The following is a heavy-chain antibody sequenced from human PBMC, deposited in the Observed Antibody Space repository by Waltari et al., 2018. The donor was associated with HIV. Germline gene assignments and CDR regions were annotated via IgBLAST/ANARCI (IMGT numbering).Heavy chain of an antibody. CDR2: VYHSGST. V-gene: IGHV4-4*02. CDR1: GGSISRNTW. J-gene: IGHJ4*02. D-gene: IGHD6-19*01. Sequence: QVQLQESGPGLVKPSGTLSLTCAVSGGSISRNTWWSWVRQDLGKGLEWLGDVYHSGSTNYNPSLESRVTISVDKSKNHFSLNLSSVTAADTAVYYCARKPSGWSEYYFDYWGQGTLVTVSS. CDR3: ARKPSGWSEYYFDY.